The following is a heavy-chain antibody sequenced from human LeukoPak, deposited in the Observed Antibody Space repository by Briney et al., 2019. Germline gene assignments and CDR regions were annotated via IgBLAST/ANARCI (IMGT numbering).Heavy chain of an antibody. J-gene: IGHJ6*02. CDR2: ISSSSSTI. V-gene: IGHV3-48*01. CDR1: GFTFSSYS. D-gene: IGHD6-6*01. CDR3: ARDARYYYYYGMDV. Sequence: GGSLRLSCAASGFTFSSYSMNWVRQAPGKGLEWVSYISSSSSTIYYADSVKGRFTISRGNAKNSLYLQMNSLRAEDTAVYYCARDARYYYYYGMDVWGQGTTVTVSS.